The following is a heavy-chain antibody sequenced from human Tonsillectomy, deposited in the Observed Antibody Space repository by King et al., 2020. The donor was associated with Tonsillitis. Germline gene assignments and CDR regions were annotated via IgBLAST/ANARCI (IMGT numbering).Heavy chain of an antibody. CDR2: ISRRRTI. V-gene: IGHV3-48*04. CDR3: TTEYYYDTRCYYDESENFDY. D-gene: IGHD3-22*01. CDR1: GFTFSSYS. J-gene: IGHJ4*02. Sequence: VQLVESGGGLVQPGGSLRLSCAASGFTFSSYSMNWVRQAPGRGLEWVSYISRRRTIYYADSGKGRFTISRDNAKNSLYLQMNSLRAEETAVYYCTTEYYYDTRCYYDESENFDYWGQGTLVTVSS.